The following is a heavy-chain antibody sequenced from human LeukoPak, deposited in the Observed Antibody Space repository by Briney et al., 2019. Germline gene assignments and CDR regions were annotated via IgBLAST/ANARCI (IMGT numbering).Heavy chain of an antibody. J-gene: IGHJ4*02. CDR1: GGSFSGYY. CDR3: ARRISQNGVINVGVIDY. Sequence: SETLSLTCAVYGGSFSGYYWSWIRQPPGKGLEWIGEINHSGSTNYNPSLKSRVTISVDTSKNQFSLKLSSVTAADTAVYYCARRISQNGVINVGVIDYWGQGTLVTVSS. CDR2: INHSGST. D-gene: IGHD3-16*02. V-gene: IGHV4-34*01.